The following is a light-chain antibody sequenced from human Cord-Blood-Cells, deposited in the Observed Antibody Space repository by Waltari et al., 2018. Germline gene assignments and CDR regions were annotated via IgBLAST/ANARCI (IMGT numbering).Light chain of an antibody. J-gene: IGKJ1*01. Sequence: ATQMTQSPSSLSASVGDRVTITWRASQGIRNDLGWYQQKPGKAPKLLIYAASSLQSGVPSRFSGSGSGTDFTLTISSLQPEDFATYYCLQDYNYPWTFGQGTKVEIK. CDR1: QGIRND. V-gene: IGKV1-6*01. CDR2: AAS. CDR3: LQDYNYPWT.